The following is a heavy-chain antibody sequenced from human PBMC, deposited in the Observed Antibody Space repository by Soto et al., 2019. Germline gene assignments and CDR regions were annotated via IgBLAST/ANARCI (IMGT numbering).Heavy chain of an antibody. CDR1: GFTFSSYA. CDR2: ISCDGSNK. J-gene: IGHJ4*02. Sequence: PGGSLRLSCAASGFTFSSYAMHWVRQAPGKGLEWVAVISCDGSNKYYADSVKGRFTISRDNSKNTLYLQMNSLRAEDTAVYYCARDQRWLQLGYYFDYWGQGTLVTVSS. D-gene: IGHD5-12*01. CDR3: ARDQRWLQLGYYFDY. V-gene: IGHV3-30-3*01.